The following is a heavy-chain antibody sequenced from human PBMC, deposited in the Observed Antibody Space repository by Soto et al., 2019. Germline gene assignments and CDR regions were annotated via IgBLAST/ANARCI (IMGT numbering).Heavy chain of an antibody. CDR2: ISGSGGST. CDR3: AKVANGYSYGYYFDY. J-gene: IGHJ4*02. Sequence: GGSLRLSCAASGFTFSSYAMSWVRQAPGKGLEWVSAISGSGGSTYYADSVKGRFTISRDNSKNTLYLQMNSLRAEDTDVYYCAKVANGYSYGYYFDYWGQGTLVTVSS. D-gene: IGHD5-18*01. V-gene: IGHV3-23*01. CDR1: GFTFSSYA.